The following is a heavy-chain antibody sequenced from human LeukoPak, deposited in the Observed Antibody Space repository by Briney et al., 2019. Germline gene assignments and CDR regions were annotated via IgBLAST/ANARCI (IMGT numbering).Heavy chain of an antibody. D-gene: IGHD3-16*01. V-gene: IGHV4-34*01. CDR3: ARGGGIYYMDV. CDR2: INHSGST. Sequence: SETLSLTCAVYGGSFSGYYWSWIRQPPGKGLEWLGEINHSGSTNYNPSLTSRVTISVDTSKNQFSLKLSSVTAADAAVYYCARGGGIYYMDVWGKGTTVTVSS. J-gene: IGHJ6*03. CDR1: GGSFSGYY.